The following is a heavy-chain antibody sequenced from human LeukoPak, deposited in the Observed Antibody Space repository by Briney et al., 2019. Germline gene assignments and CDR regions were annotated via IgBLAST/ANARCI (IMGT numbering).Heavy chain of an antibody. D-gene: IGHD2-2*01. J-gene: IGHJ5*02. CDR3: ARDGYQLRGYNWFDP. CDR2: INPNSGGT. CDR1: GYTFTGYY. Sequence: GASVKVSCKASGYTFTGYYMHWVRQAPGQGLEWMGWINPNSGGTNYAQKFQGRVTITRDTSISTAYMELSRLRSDDTAVYYCARDGYQLRGYNWFDPWGQGTLVTVSS. V-gene: IGHV1-2*02.